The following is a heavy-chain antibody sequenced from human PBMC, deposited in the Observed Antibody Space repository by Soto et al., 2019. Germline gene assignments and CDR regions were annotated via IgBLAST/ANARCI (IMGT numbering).Heavy chain of an antibody. V-gene: IGHV1-2*04. CDR2: INPKSGGT. D-gene: IGHD2-8*01. Sequence: ASVKVSCKASGYSFTDYQIHWVRQAPGQGLEWLGRINPKSGGTSTAQKFQGWVTMTTDTSISTASMELTRLTSDDTAIYYCARGDSTDCSNGVCSFFYNHDMDVWGQGTTVTVSS. CDR3: ARGDSTDCSNGVCSFFYNHDMDV. CDR1: GYSFTDYQ. J-gene: IGHJ6*02.